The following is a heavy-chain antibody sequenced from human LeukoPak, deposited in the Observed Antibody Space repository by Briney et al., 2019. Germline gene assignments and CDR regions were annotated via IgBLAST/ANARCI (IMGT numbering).Heavy chain of an antibody. CDR3: ARLTYYYDSSGYY. J-gene: IGHJ4*02. D-gene: IGHD3-22*01. CDR1: GGSISSSNW. V-gene: IGHV4-4*02. Sequence: SETLSLTCAVSGGSISSSNWWSWVRQPPGKGLEWIGEIYHSGSTNYNPSLKSRVTISVDKSKNQFSLKLSSVTAADTAVYYCARLTYYYDSSGYYWGQGTLVTVSS. CDR2: IYHSGST.